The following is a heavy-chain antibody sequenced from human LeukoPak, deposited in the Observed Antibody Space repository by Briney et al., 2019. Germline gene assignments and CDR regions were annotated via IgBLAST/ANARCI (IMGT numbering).Heavy chain of an antibody. CDR3: ARTTMVRGTYYMDV. V-gene: IGHV4-59*01. Sequence: SETLSLTCTVSGGPLSSYYWSWIRQPPGKGLEWIGYIYYSGYTNYNPSLKSRVTISVDTSKNQFSLKLSSVTAADTAVYYCARTTMVRGTYYMDVWGKGNTVTISS. J-gene: IGHJ6*03. D-gene: IGHD3-10*01. CDR1: GGPLSSYY. CDR2: IYYSGYT.